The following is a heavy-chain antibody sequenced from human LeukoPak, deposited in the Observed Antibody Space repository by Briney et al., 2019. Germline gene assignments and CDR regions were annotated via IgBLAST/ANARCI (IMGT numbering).Heavy chain of an antibody. Sequence: GRSLRLSCAASGFTFSSYGMHWVRQAPGKGLEWVAVIWYDGSNKYYADSVKGRFTISRDNSKNTLYLQMNSLRAEDTAVYYCAKGRSIAAAGTRTDYWGQGTLVTISS. CDR1: GFTFSSYG. V-gene: IGHV3-33*06. D-gene: IGHD6-13*01. CDR2: IWYDGSNK. J-gene: IGHJ4*02. CDR3: AKGRSIAAAGTRTDY.